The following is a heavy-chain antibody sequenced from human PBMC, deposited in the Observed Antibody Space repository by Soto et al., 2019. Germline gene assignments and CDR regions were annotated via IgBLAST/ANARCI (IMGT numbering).Heavy chain of an antibody. Sequence: QVRLVQSGAEVKKPGASVKVSCKASGYIFTNYYIHWVRQAPGQGLEWMAIINPNGGSTNCAQEFQGRITLTRDTSTSTVYMDLSSLTSEDTAVYYCARGLYSGDQRGQGTLVTVSS. J-gene: IGHJ4*02. D-gene: IGHD2-21*01. CDR3: ARGLYSGDQ. V-gene: IGHV1-46*01. CDR1: GYIFTNYY. CDR2: INPNGGST.